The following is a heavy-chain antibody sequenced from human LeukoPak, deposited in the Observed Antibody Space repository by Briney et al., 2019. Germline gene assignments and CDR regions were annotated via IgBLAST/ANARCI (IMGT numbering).Heavy chain of an antibody. V-gene: IGHV3-15*01. D-gene: IGHD2-2*01. Sequence: GGSLRLSCAASGFTFSNAWMSWVRQAPGKGLEWVGRIKSKTDGGTTDYAAPVKGRFTISRDDSKNTLYLQMNSLKTEDTAVYYCTTSIVVPAAREDYYYYYYMDVWGKGTTVTVSS. CDR2: IKSKTDGGTT. J-gene: IGHJ6*03. CDR1: GFTFSNAW. CDR3: TTSIVVPAAREDYYYYYYMDV.